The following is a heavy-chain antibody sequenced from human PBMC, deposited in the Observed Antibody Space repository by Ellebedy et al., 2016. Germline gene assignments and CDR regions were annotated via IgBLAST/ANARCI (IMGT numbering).Heavy chain of an antibody. CDR3: AREGYCTSTSCSFDAIDI. CDR2: ITGSSGTI. D-gene: IGHD2-2*01. V-gene: IGHV3-48*04. J-gene: IGHJ3*02. Sequence: GGSLRLSCAATGFTLSSHSMNWVRQAPGKGLEWVSFITGSSGTIYYADSVKVRFTISSDNAKNSVHLQMNSLRAEDTALYYWAREGYCTSTSCSFDAIDIWGQGTMVTVSP. CDR1: GFTLSSHS.